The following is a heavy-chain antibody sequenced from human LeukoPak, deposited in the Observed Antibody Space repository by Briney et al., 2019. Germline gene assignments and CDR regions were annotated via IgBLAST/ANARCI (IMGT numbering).Heavy chain of an antibody. Sequence: SETLSLTCTVSGGSISSYYWSWIRQPPGKGLEWIGEINHSGSTNYNPSLKSRVTISVDTSKNQFSLKLSSVTAADTAVYYCARAPGGSGSYYRGYYYYGMDVWGQGTTATVSS. J-gene: IGHJ6*02. V-gene: IGHV4-34*01. D-gene: IGHD1-26*01. CDR2: INHSGST. CDR3: ARAPGGSGSYYRGYYYYGMDV. CDR1: GGSISSYY.